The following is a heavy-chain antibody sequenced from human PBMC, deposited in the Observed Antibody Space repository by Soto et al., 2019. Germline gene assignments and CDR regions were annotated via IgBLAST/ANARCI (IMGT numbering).Heavy chain of an antibody. CDR3: ARVQTYYYDSSRYWDAFNV. D-gene: IGHD3-22*01. V-gene: IGHV1-2*04. CDR1: GYTFSGYY. J-gene: IGHJ3*01. CDR2: INPNGGGT. Sequence: VSCKASGYTFSGYYMHWVRQAPGQGLEWMAWINPNGGGTSYAQKFQGWVTMTRDTSINTYYMELSRLKSDDTAVYYCARVQTYYYDSSRYWDAFNVWGQGTMVTVS.